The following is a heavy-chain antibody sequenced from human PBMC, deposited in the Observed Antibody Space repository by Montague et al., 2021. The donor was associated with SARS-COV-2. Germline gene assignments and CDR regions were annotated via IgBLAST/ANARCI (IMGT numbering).Heavy chain of an antibody. CDR1: GGSFSGYY. CDR3: ARGGGYSYGALDY. CDR2: INHSGST. J-gene: IGHJ4*02. V-gene: IGHV4-34*01. Sequence: SETLSLTCVVYGGSFSGYYWSWIRQPPGKGLEWIGEINHSGSTNYNPSLKSRVTISVDTSKKQFSLRLNSVTAADTAVYYCARGGGYSYGALDYWGQGTLVTAS. D-gene: IGHD5-18*01.